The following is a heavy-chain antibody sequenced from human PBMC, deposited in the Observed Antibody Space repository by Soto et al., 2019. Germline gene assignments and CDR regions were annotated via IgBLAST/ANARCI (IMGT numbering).Heavy chain of an antibody. V-gene: IGHV4-31*03. CDR3: ASPRAYYDILTGYSRNDAFDI. Sequence: QVQLQESGPGLVKPSQTLSLTCTVSGGSISSGGYYWSWIRQHPGKGLEWIGYIYYSGSTYYNPSLKRRVTISVDTSKNQFSLKLSSVTAADTAVYYCASPRAYYDILTGYSRNDAFDIWGQGTMVTVSS. CDR1: GGSISSGGYY. D-gene: IGHD3-9*01. CDR2: IYYSGST. J-gene: IGHJ3*02.